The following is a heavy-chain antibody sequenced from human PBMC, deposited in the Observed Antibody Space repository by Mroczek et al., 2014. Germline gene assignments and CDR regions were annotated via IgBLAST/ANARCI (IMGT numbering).Heavy chain of an antibody. CDR1: GFTFSSYG. CDR2: ISYDGSNK. CDR3: AKDSSGYRQYGMDV. J-gene: IGHJ6*02. V-gene: IGHV3-30*18. Sequence: VQLVETGGGVVQPGRSLRLSCAASGFTFSSYGMHWVRQAPGKGLEWVAVISYDGSNKYYADSVKGRFTISRDNSKNTLYLQMNSLRAEDTAVYYCAKDSSGYRQYGMDVWGQGTTVTVSS. D-gene: IGHD6-19*01.